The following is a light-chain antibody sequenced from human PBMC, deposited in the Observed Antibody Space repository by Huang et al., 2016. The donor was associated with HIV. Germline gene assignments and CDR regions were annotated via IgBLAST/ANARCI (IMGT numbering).Light chain of an antibody. V-gene: IGKV3-15*01. CDR1: QSVSSN. Sequence: EIVMTQSPATLSVSSGERATLSCRVSQSVSSNLAWYQQNPGQAPRLFIYGASTRATGIPARFSGSGSGTEFTLTISSLQSEDFAVYYCQQYNNWPLTFGGGTKVEIK. J-gene: IGKJ4*01. CDR3: QQYNNWPLT. CDR2: GAS.